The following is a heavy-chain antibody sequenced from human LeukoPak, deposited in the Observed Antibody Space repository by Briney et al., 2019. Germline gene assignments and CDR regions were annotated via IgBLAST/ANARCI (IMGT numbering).Heavy chain of an antibody. Sequence: PGGSLRLSCAASGFTFSSHAMSWVRQAPGKGLEWVSAISGSGGSTYYADSVKGRFTISRDNSKNTLYLQMNSLRAEDTAVYYCAKSQVMGTLYYFDYWGQGTLVTVSS. CDR3: AKSQVMGTLYYFDY. D-gene: IGHD7-27*01. J-gene: IGHJ4*02. V-gene: IGHV3-23*01. CDR2: ISGSGGST. CDR1: GFTFSSHA.